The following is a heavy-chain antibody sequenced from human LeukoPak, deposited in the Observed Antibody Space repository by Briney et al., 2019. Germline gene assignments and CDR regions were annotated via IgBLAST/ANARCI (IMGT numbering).Heavy chain of an antibody. V-gene: IGHV4-4*07. J-gene: IGHJ4*02. CDR3: ARENRDYEGSGYYVDS. D-gene: IGHD3-22*01. CDR2: IYSIGST. Sequence: SETLSLTCIVSGGSISGYYWNWIRQPAGKGLEWIGRIYSIGSTDYNSSLGSRVSMSIDTSKSHISLKLISVTAADTAVYYCARENRDYEGSGYYVDSWGQGTLVTVSA. CDR1: GGSISGYY.